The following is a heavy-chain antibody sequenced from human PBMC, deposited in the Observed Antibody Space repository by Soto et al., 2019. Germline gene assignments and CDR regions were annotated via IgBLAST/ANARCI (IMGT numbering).Heavy chain of an antibody. CDR3: ARGGYSSPYYYYYGMDV. D-gene: IGHD6-13*01. V-gene: IGHV7-4-1*01. J-gene: IGHJ6*02. CDR2: INTNTGNP. Sequence: ASVKVSCKASGYTFTSYAMNWVRQAPGQGLEWMGWINTNTGNPTYAQGFTGRFVFSLDTSVSTAYLQICSLKAEDTAVYYCARGGYSSPYYYYYGMDVWGQGTTVTVSS. CDR1: GYTFTSYA.